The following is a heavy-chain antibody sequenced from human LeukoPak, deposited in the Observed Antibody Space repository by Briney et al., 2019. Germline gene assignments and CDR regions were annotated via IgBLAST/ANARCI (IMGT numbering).Heavy chain of an antibody. CDR2: IKEDGSEK. D-gene: IGHD3-22*01. V-gene: IGHV3-7*01. Sequence: GGSLRLSCEASGFSFNNAWMTWVRQAPGKGLEWVANIKEDGSEKYYVESVTGRFTISRDNAKNSLSLQVNSLRAEDTAVYFCARSRSGYYEDYWGQGTLVTVSS. CDR1: GFSFNNAW. CDR3: ARSRSGYYEDY. J-gene: IGHJ4*02.